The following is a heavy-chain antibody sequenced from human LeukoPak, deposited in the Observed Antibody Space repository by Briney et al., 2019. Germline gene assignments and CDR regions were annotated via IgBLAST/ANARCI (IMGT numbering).Heavy chain of an antibody. V-gene: IGHV3-23*01. CDR3: AKERDYYGSGRGLYFDY. CDR1: GFTFSSYA. CDR2: ISCSGGST. Sequence: GGYLRLSCAASGFTFSSYAMSWVRQAPGKGLEWVSAISCSGGSTYYADSVKVRFTISRDNSKNTLYLQMNSLTAEDTAVYYCAKERDYYGSGRGLYFDYWGQGTLVTVSS. D-gene: IGHD3-10*01. J-gene: IGHJ4*02.